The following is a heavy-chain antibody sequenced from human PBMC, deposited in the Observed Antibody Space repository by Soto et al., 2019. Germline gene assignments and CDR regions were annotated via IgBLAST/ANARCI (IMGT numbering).Heavy chain of an antibody. D-gene: IGHD3-10*01. V-gene: IGHV4-59*08. CDR2: IYYSGST. CDR3: ARHNYGSGSTYFDY. J-gene: IGHJ4*02. Sequence: ASETLSLTCTVSGRSLSSYYWSWIRQPPGKGLEWIGYIYYSGSTNYNPSLKSRVTISVDTSKNQFSLKLNSMTAADTAVYYCARHNYGSGSTYFDYWGQGTLVTVSS. CDR1: GRSLSSYY.